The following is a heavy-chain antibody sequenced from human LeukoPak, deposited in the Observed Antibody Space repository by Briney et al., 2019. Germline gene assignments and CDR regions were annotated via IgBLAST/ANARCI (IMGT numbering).Heavy chain of an antibody. D-gene: IGHD3-10*01. V-gene: IGHV3-7*01. Sequence: PGGSLRLSCAASGFTFSSHWMSWVRQAPGKGLEWVANIKQDGSEKYYVDSVKGRFAISRDNAKNSLYLRMNTLRAEDTAVYYCARVGIKMLRGVGDYWGQGTLVTVSS. CDR1: GFTFSSHW. J-gene: IGHJ4*02. CDR2: IKQDGSEK. CDR3: ARVGIKMLRGVGDY.